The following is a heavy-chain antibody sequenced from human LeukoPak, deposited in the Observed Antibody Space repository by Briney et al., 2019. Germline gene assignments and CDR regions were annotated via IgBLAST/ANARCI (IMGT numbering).Heavy chain of an antibody. V-gene: IGHV1-46*01. CDR2: INPSDGST. CDR1: GCTFTSYY. Sequence: ASVKVSCKASGCTFTSYYMHWVRQAPGQGLEWMGIINPSDGSTGYAQKFQGRVTMTRDTSTSTVYMELSSLRSEDTAVYYCARDEPEVHFHAFESWGQGTMVTVSS. J-gene: IGHJ3*02. CDR3: ARDEPEVHFHAFES.